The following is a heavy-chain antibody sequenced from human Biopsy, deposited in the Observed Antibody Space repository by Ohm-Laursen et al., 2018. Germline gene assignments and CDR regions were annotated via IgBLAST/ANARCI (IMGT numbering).Heavy chain of an antibody. CDR1: GESFNGYY. J-gene: IGHJ6*02. CDR3: VRGVDYYDPYHYYALDV. Sequence: GTLSLTCAVYGESFNGYYWCWIRQTPGKGLEWIGEINHSGRTNYNPTLKSRVTISVDTSKNKFSLKVRSVTAADTAVYYCVRGVDYYDPYHYYALDVWGQGTTVTVSS. D-gene: IGHD3-22*01. CDR2: INHSGRT. V-gene: IGHV4-34*01.